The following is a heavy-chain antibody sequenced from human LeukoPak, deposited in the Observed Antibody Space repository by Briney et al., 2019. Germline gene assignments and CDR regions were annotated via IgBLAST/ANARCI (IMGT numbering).Heavy chain of an antibody. CDR2: IYTSGST. J-gene: IGHJ4*02. V-gene: IGHV4-4*07. CDR3: ARDLRGAFWELGYFDY. D-gene: IGHD1-26*01. Sequence: SETLSLTCTVSGGSISSYYWSWVRQPAGKGLEWIGRIYTSGSTNYNPSLKSRVTMSVDTSKNQFSLKLSSVTAADTAVYYCARDLRGAFWELGYFDYWSQGTLVTVSS. CDR1: GGSISSYY.